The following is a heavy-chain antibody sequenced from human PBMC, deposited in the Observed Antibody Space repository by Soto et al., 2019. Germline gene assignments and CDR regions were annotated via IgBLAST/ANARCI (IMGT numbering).Heavy chain of an antibody. CDR1: GFTFDDYA. V-gene: IGHV3-9*01. D-gene: IGHD6-13*01. CDR2: INWNSGSI. CDR3: VKDVSINWYSGHFRH. J-gene: IGHJ1*01. Sequence: EVQLVESGGGLVQPGRSLRLSCAASGFTFDDYAMHWVRQVPGKGLELVSGINWNSGSIGYGDSVKGRFAISRDNAKNSLHLQMYSLSAEDTACYYFVKDVSINWYSGHFRHWGQGTRVTVSS.